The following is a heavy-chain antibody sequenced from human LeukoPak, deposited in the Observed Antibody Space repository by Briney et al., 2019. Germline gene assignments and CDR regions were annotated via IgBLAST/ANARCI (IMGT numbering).Heavy chain of an antibody. D-gene: IGHD6-13*01. V-gene: IGHV4-59*01. CDR3: ARGIAAAGPDY. CDR1: GGSISSYY. Sequence: SETLSLTCTVSGGSISSYYWSWTRQPPGKGLEWIGYIYYSGSTNYNPSLKSRVTISVDTSKNQFSLKLSSVTAADTAVYYCARGIAAAGPDYWGQGTLVTVSS. J-gene: IGHJ4*02. CDR2: IYYSGST.